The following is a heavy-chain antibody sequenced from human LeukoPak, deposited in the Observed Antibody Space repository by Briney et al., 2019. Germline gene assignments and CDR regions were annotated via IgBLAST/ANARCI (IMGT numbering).Heavy chain of an antibody. D-gene: IGHD6-6*01. CDR3: AREVVDSTSSGWYFDL. CDR1: GFTFSSSD. V-gene: IGHV3-13*01. CDR2: IGAGYDT. Sequence: PGGSLKLSCAASGFTFSSSDMRWVRQAPGKGLEWVSAIGAGYDTYYPGSVKGRFTISRENAKNSLYLQMNSLRAGDTAVYYCAREVVDSTSSGWYFDLWGRGTLVTVSS. J-gene: IGHJ2*01.